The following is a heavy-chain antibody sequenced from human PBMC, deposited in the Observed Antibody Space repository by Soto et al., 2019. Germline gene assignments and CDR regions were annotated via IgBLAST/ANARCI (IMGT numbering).Heavy chain of an antibody. CDR1: GGSISSCGYY. CDR3: ARDHGGYYDFWSAPPKAPGGFDP. Sequence: SETLSLTCTVSGGSISSCGYYWSWIRQHPGKGLEWIGYIYYSGSTYYNPSLKSRVTISVDTSKNQFSLKLSSVTAADTAVYYCARDHGGYYDFWSAPPKAPGGFDPWGQGTLVTVSS. D-gene: IGHD3-3*01. J-gene: IGHJ5*02. CDR2: IYYSGST. V-gene: IGHV4-31*03.